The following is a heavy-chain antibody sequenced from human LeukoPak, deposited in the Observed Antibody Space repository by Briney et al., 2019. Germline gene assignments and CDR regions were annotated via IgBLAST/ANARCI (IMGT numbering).Heavy chain of an antibody. CDR2: ISYDGSNK. V-gene: IGHV3-30*18. D-gene: IGHD3-22*01. J-gene: IGHJ4*02. CDR1: GFTFSSYG. Sequence: QSGGSLRPSCAASGFTFSSYGMHWVRQAPGKGLEWVAVISYDGSNKYYADSVKGRFTISRDNSKNTLYLQMNSLRAEDTAVYYCAKDQIDLSSGYYYGQVYYWGQGTLVTVSS. CDR3: AKDQIDLSSGYYYGQVYY.